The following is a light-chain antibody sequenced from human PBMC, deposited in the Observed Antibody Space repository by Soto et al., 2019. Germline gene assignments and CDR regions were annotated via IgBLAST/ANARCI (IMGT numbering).Light chain of an antibody. CDR1: QSVGGN. J-gene: IGKJ2*01. CDR3: QQYNNWPLYT. Sequence: EIVMTQSPATLSVSPGERATLSCRASQSVGGNLAWYQQRPGRAPRLLIYDASTSATDLPARFSGSGSGTEFTLNISSLQSEDFALYYCQQYNNWPLYTFGQGTKLDIK. CDR2: DAS. V-gene: IGKV3-15*01.